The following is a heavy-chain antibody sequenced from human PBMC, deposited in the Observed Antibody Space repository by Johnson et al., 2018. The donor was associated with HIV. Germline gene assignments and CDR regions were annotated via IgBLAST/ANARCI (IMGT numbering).Heavy chain of an antibody. J-gene: IGHJ3*02. Sequence: VQLVESGGGVVQPGRSLRLSCAASGFMFSNYGMHWVRQAPGKGLEWVAVISYDGSNKYYADSVKGRFTISRDNSKNTLYLQMDSLRTEDTAVYYCARDVGAFDIWGQGTMVTVSS. V-gene: IGHV3-30*03. CDR1: GFMFSNYG. CDR3: ARDVGAFDI. CDR2: ISYDGSNK.